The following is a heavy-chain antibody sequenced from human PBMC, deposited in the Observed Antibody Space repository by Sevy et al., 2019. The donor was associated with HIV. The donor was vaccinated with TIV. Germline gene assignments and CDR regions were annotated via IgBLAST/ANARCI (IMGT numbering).Heavy chain of an antibody. D-gene: IGHD3-22*01. V-gene: IGHV3-33*01. CDR1: GFTFSNYG. Sequence: GGSLRLSCAASGFTFSNYGMHWVRQAPGKGLEWVAVIGNDGSNKYYADSVKGRFTISRDNSKNTLYLQMNSLRVEETAVYFCARGGDFNDRSAKRDFDYWGQGTLVTVSS. CDR2: IGNDGSNK. J-gene: IGHJ4*02. CDR3: ARGGDFNDRSAKRDFDY.